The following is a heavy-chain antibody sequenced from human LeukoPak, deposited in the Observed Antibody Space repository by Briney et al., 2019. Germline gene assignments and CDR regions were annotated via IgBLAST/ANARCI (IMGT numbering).Heavy chain of an antibody. J-gene: IGHJ3*02. CDR3: AREDASAFDI. D-gene: IGHD2-2*01. CDR2: ISSSSSYI. V-gene: IGHV3-21*01. CDR1: GFTFSSYS. Sequence: PGGSLRLSCAASGFTFSSYSMNWVRQAPGKGLEWVSSISSSSSYIYYTDSVKGRFTISRDNAKNSLYLQMNSLRAEDTAVYYCAREDASAFDIWGQGTMVTVSS.